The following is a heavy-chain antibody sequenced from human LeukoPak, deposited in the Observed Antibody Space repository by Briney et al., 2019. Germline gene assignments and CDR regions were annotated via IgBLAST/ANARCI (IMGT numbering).Heavy chain of an antibody. D-gene: IGHD3-22*01. CDR1: GGSISHYY. CDR2: LYTGGIT. CDR3: ATWSSGYYFDAFDI. V-gene: IGHV4-4*07. J-gene: IGHJ3*02. Sequence: SEALSLTCTVSGGSISHYYWNWIRQSAGMRLEWIGRLYTGGITEYNPSLKSRVTMSVDTSKSQFSLEVRSVTAADTALYYCATWSSGYYFDAFDIWGQGTMVTVSS.